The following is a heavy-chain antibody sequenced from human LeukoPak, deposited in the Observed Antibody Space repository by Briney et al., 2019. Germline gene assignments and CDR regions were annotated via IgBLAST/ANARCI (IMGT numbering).Heavy chain of an antibody. CDR3: ARGIGGVIAYYFDY. D-gene: IGHD3-16*02. V-gene: IGHV3-21*01. CDR1: GFTFSSYS. J-gene: IGHJ4*02. Sequence: KPGGSLRLSCAAPGFTFSSYSMDWVRQAPGKGLEWVSSISSSSRYIYYAESVNGRFTISRENAKNSLYLQMNSLRAEDTALYYCARGIGGVIAYYFDYWGQGTLVTVFS. CDR2: ISSSSRYI.